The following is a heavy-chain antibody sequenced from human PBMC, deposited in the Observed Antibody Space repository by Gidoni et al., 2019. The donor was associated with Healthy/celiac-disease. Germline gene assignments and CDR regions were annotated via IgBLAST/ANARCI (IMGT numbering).Heavy chain of an antibody. D-gene: IGHD3-10*01. CDR1: GGSISSSSYY. CDR2: IYYSGST. Sequence: QLQLQESGPGLVKPSETLSLTCTVSGGSISSSSYYWGWIRQPPGKGLEWIGSIYYSGSTYYNPSLKSRVTISVDTSKNQFSLKLSSVTAADTAVYYCARGFGELFVEFDPWGQGTLVTVSS. V-gene: IGHV4-39*07. CDR3: ARGFGELFVEFDP. J-gene: IGHJ5*02.